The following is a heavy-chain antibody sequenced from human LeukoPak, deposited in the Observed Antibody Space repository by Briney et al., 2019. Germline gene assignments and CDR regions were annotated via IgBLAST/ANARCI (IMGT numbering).Heavy chain of an antibody. CDR3: AKDRWGGLLRGDAFDI. CDR2: ISWNSGSI. Sequence: GGSLRLSCAASGFTFDDYAMHWVRQAPGKGLEWVSGISWNSGSIGYADSVKGRFTISRDNAKNSLYLQMNSLRAEDTALYYCAKDRWGGLLRGDAFDIWGQGTMVTVSS. D-gene: IGHD2-15*01. V-gene: IGHV3-9*01. CDR1: GFTFDDYA. J-gene: IGHJ3*02.